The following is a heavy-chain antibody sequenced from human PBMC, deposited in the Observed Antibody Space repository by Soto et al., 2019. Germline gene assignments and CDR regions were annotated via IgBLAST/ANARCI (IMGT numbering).Heavy chain of an antibody. CDR2: VFWNDDK. Sequence: QITLKESGPTLVKPTQTLTLTCTFSGFSFGVSGVGVGWIRQPPGRALEWLGLVFWNDDKRYSPSLESRLTLTKDTSNNQVVLTVTNLDPGDTGTYYCARAYTYDFDHWGQGTLVTLSS. CDR1: GFSFGVSGVG. J-gene: IGHJ4*02. V-gene: IGHV2-5*01. CDR3: ARAYTYDFDH. D-gene: IGHD2-21*01.